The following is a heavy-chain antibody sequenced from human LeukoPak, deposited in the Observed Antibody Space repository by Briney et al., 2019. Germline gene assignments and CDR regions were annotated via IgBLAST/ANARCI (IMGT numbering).Heavy chain of an antibody. CDR2: TKHDGGEK. Sequence: PGGSLRLSCAASGFTFSSYWMSWVRQAPGKGLEWVANTKHDGGEKYYVDSVKGRFTISRDNAKNSLYLQMNSLRAEDTAVYYCVTMRGSYSFDYWGQGTLVTVSS. V-gene: IGHV3-7*01. CDR3: VTMRGSYSFDY. J-gene: IGHJ4*02. CDR1: GFTFSSYW. D-gene: IGHD1-26*01.